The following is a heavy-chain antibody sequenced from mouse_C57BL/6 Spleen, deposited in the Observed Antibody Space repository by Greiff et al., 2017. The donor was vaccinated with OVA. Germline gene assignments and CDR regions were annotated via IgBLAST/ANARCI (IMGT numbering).Heavy chain of an antibody. J-gene: IGHJ2*01. D-gene: IGHD2-4*01. CDR2: INYDGSST. CDR3: ARENNDYTYFDY. Sequence: DVMLVESEGGLVQPGSSMKLSCTASGFTFSDYYMAWVRQVPEKGLEWVANINYDGSSTYYLDSLKSRFIISRDNAKKILYLQMSSLKSEDTATYYCARENNDYTYFDYWGQGTTLTVSS. CDR1: GFTFSDYY. V-gene: IGHV5-16*01.